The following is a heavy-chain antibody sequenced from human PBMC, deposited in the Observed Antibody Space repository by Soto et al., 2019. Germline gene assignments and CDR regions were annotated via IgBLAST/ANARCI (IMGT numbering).Heavy chain of an antibody. D-gene: IGHD3-10*01. V-gene: IGHV4-39*01. CDR2: IYYTGST. J-gene: IGHJ4*02. Sequence: SETLSLTCAVSGGSIISSSHYWGWIRQPPGKGLEWIGSIYYTGSTDYNPSLKSRVTISIDTSNHQFSLKMNSVTAADTAVYYCARHLWFGEKGYYFDYWGQGTLVTVSS. CDR3: ARHLWFGEKGYYFDY. CDR1: GGSIISSSHY.